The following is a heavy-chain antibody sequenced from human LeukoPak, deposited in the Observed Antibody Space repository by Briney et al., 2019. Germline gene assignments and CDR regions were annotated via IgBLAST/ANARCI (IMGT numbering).Heavy chain of an antibody. CDR3: ARDQVGAGTTGGYYYYMDV. CDR2: IYTTGST. D-gene: IGHD1-1*01. CDR1: GGSISSYY. J-gene: IGHJ6*03. Sequence: SETLSLTCTVSGGSISSYYWSWIRQPAGKGLEWIGRIYTTGSTNYNPSLKNRVTMSVDTSKNQFSLKLSSVTAADTAVYYCARDQVGAGTTGGYYYYMDVWGKGTTVTVSS. V-gene: IGHV4-4*07.